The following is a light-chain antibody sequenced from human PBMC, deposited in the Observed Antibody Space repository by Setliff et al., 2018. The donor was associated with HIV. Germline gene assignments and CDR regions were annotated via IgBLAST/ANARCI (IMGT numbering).Light chain of an antibody. V-gene: IGLV2-23*02. CDR2: EAN. CDR3: CSYAGANTFV. J-gene: IGLJ2*01. CDR1: GSDVGSYYL. Sequence: QSALTQPASVSGSPGQSITISCTGSGSDVGSYYLVSWYQQHPGKAPKLMIYEANRRPSGISNRFSGSKSGNTASLTISGLQAEDEGDYYCCSYAGANTFVFGGGTKVTVL.